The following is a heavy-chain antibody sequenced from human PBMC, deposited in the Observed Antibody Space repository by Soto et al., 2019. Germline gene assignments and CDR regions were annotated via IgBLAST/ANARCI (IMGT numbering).Heavy chain of an antibody. J-gene: IGHJ5*01. Sequence: EAQLVESGGGFVQPGGSLRLSCAASGFTFSYYSINWVRLAPGKGLEYIAYISSASETIHYADSVKGRFTISRDNAKNSLFLQMDSLGADDTAIYYCAKALYRNCNGDSWGPGARVTVSS. CDR3: AKALYRNCNGDS. V-gene: IGHV3-48*04. D-gene: IGHD2-15*01. CDR2: ISSASETI. CDR1: GFTFSYYS.